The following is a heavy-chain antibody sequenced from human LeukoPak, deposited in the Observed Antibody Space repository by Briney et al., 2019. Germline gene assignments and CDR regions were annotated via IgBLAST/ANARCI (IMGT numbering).Heavy chain of an antibody. V-gene: IGHV4-4*07. CDR3: ARVDYGDYYFDY. Sequence: SETLSLTCTVSGGSISGYFWSWIRQPAGKGLEWIGRTYTSGSTNYSPSLKTRVTMSVDTSKNQFSLNLSSVTAADTAVYYCARVDYGDYYFDYWGQGTLVTVSS. D-gene: IGHD4-17*01. CDR1: GGSISGYF. CDR2: TYTSGST. J-gene: IGHJ4*02.